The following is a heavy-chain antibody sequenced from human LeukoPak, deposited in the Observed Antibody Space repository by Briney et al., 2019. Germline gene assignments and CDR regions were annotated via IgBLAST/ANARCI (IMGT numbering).Heavy chain of an antibody. CDR2: MNSDASST. J-gene: IGHJ4*02. D-gene: IGHD4/OR15-4a*01. CDR3: ARGPDYGGPL. CDR1: GFTFTDYW. Sequence: GGSLRLPCVASGFTFTDYWMHWVRQAPGKGLVWVARMNSDASSTTYADSVKGRFTISRDNAKKTLYLQMNSLRAEDTAVYYCARGPDYGGPLRGQGTLVTVSP. V-gene: IGHV3-74*01.